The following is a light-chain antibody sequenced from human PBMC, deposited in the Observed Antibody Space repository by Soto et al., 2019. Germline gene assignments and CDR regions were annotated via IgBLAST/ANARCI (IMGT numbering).Light chain of an antibody. CDR1: QTVSSSY. CDR3: QQRSNWLT. J-gene: IGKJ4*01. Sequence: ENVLTQSLGTLSLSPGERATLSCRASQTVSSSYLTWYQQRPGQAPRLLIYGASKRATGIPDRFSGSGSGTDFTLTISRLEPEDFAMYYCQQRSNWLTFGGGTKVDIK. V-gene: IGKV3D-20*02. CDR2: GAS.